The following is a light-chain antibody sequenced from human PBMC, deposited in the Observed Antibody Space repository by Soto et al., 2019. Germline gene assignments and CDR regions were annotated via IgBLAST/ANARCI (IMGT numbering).Light chain of an antibody. CDR3: SSYTSSSPPSYV. J-gene: IGLJ1*01. Sequence: QSALTQPASVSGSPGQSITISCTGTSSDVVGYNYVSWYQQHPGKAPKLMIYDVSNRPSGVSNRFSGSKSGNTASLTISGLQAEDEADYYCSSYTSSSPPSYVFGTGTKVTVL. V-gene: IGLV2-14*01. CDR2: DVS. CDR1: SSDVVGYNY.